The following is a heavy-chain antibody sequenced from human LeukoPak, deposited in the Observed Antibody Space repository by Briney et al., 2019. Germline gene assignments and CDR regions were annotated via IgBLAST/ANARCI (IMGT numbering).Heavy chain of an antibody. V-gene: IGHV1-18*01. CDR2: ISAYNGNT. Sequence: ASVKVSCKASGYTFTSYGISWVRQAPGQGLEWMGWISAYNGNTNYAQKLQGRVTMTTDTSTSTAYMELRSLRSDDTAVYYCARSGGHCSSTSCYHYYYYMDVWGKGTTVTISS. CDR3: ARSGGHCSSTSCYHYYYYMDV. CDR1: GYTFTSYG. D-gene: IGHD2-2*01. J-gene: IGHJ6*03.